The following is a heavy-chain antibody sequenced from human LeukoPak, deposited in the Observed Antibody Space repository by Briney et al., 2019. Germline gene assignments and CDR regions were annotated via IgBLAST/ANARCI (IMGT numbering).Heavy chain of an antibody. V-gene: IGHV1-18*01. CDR3: ARDWDYDRSGHWVAQGSAGGFDI. Sequence: ASVKVSCKASGYTFTSYSVSWVRQAPGQGLEWLGWISGYNANTNYPQKLQGRVTLTTDTSTNTAYMELRSLRSDDTAVYYCARDWDYDRSGHWVAQGSAGGFDIRGQGTMITVSS. D-gene: IGHD3-22*01. CDR1: GYTFTSYS. CDR2: ISGYNANT. J-gene: IGHJ3*02.